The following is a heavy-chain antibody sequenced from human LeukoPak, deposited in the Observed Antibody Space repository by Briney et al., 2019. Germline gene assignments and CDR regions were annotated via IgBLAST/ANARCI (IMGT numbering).Heavy chain of an antibody. Sequence: VASVKVSCKASGHTFTSHGISWVRQAPGLGLEWMGWISGYNGNTDYAQKVQGRVTMTTDTSTRTAYIEPRSLRSDDTAVYYCARVTWDTRGFYPNRYFDSWGQGTLVPVSS. CDR1: GHTFTSHG. CDR3: ARVTWDTRGFYPNRYFDS. V-gene: IGHV1-18*01. D-gene: IGHD1-26*01. CDR2: ISGYNGNT. J-gene: IGHJ4*02.